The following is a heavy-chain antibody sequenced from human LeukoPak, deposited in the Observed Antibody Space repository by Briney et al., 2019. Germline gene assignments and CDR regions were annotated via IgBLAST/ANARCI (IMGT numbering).Heavy chain of an antibody. CDR2: IRASNGNT. V-gene: IGHV1-18*01. J-gene: IGHJ5*02. CDR3: ARDRTTGTELNGWFDP. D-gene: IGHD1-1*01. Sequence: AASVKVSCKASGYTFTSYGITWVRQAPGQGLEWMGWIRASNGNTNYAQKLQGRVTVTTDTSTSTAYLELRSLRSDDTAVYYCARDRTTGTELNGWFDPWGQGTLVTVSS. CDR1: GYTFTSYG.